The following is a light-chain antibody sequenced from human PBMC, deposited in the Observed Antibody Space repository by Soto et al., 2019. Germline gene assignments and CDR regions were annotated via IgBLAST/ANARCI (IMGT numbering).Light chain of an antibody. CDR3: TSYTTGRLWV. CDR2: EVT. CDR1: SGDVGHYNY. Sequence: QSVLTQPASVSGSPGQSITISCTGSSGDVGHYNYVSWYHQHPGKAHKLIIYEVTNRPSGVSNRFSVSKSGNTASLIISGLQDEDEADYYCTSYTTGRLWVFGGGTKLTVL. V-gene: IGLV2-14*01. J-gene: IGLJ3*02.